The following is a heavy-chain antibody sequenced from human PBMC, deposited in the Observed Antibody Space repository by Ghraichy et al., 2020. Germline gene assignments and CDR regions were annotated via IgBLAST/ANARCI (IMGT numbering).Heavy chain of an antibody. V-gene: IGHV4-34*01. J-gene: IGHJ4*02. CDR1: GGSFSGYY. D-gene: IGHD4-17*01. CDR3: ARFFRASYGDYFDY. Sequence: SETLSLTCAVYGGSFSGYYWSWIRQPPGKGLEWIGEINHSGSTNYNPSLKSRVTISVDTSKNQFSLKLSSVTAADTAVYYCARFFRASYGDYFDYWGQGTLVTVSS. CDR2: INHSGST.